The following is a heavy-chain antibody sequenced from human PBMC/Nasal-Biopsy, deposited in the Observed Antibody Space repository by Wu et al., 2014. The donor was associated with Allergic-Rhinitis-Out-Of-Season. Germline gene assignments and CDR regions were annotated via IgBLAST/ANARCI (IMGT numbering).Heavy chain of an antibody. CDR1: DVSISRTSFY. J-gene: IGHJ4*02. CDR3: ARENDSGGYYSRIFDS. CDR2: IYYSGST. Sequence: TLSLTCTVSDVSISRTSFYWGWIRQSPGKGLEWLGYIYYSGSTTYSPSLKSRVTISVDSSKNLFSLRLSSVTAADTAVYYCARENDSGGYYSRIFDSWGQGRLVTVAS. D-gene: IGHD2-15*01. V-gene: IGHV4-61*03.